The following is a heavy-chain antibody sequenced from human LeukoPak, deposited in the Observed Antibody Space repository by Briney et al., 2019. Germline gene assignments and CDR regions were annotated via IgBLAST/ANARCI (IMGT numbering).Heavy chain of an antibody. CDR1: GGSFSGYY. Sequence: SETLSLTCAVYGGSFSGYYWSWIRQPPGKGLEWIGEINHSGSTNYNPSLKSRVTISVDTSKNQFSLKLSSVPAVDTAVYYCARTPVTMVRGVRRIYYFDYWGQGTLVTVSS. CDR2: INHSGST. V-gene: IGHV4-34*01. CDR3: ARTPVTMVRGVRRIYYFDY. D-gene: IGHD3-10*01. J-gene: IGHJ4*02.